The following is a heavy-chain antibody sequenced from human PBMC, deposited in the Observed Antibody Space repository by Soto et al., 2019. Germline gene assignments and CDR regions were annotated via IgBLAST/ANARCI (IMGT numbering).Heavy chain of an antibody. Sequence: QVQLVQSGAEVKKPGASVKVSCKASGYTFTSYAMHWVRQAPGQRLEWMGWINAGNGNTKYSQKFQGRVTITRDTSASTAYMELSSLRSDDTAVYYCARDRRPAFWSAFDIWCQGTMVTVSS. CDR2: INAGNGNT. CDR3: ARDRRPAFWSAFDI. CDR1: GYTFTSYA. V-gene: IGHV1-3*01. J-gene: IGHJ3*02. D-gene: IGHD3-3*01.